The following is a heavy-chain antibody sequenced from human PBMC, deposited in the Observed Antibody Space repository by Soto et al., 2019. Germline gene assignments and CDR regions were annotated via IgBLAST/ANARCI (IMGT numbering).Heavy chain of an antibody. CDR1: GYTFTSYY. D-gene: IGHD2-8*02. CDR3: ARDLVVDGLSKYYYYGMDV. J-gene: IGHJ6*02. CDR2: INPSGGST. Sequence: QVQLVQSGAEVKKPGASVKVSCKASGYTFTSYYMHWVRQAPGQGLEWMGIINPSGGSTSYAQKFQGRVTMTRDTSTSTVYMELSSLRSEDTAVYYCARDLVVDGLSKYYYYGMDVWGQGTTVTVSS. V-gene: IGHV1-46*01.